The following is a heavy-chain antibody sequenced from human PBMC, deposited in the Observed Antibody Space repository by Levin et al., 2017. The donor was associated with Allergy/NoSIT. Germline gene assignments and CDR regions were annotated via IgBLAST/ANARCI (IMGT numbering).Heavy chain of an antibody. V-gene: IGHV3-49*03. D-gene: IGHD6-19*01. CDR1: GFTFGDYA. CDR2: IRSKAYGGTT. Sequence: GESLKISCTASGFTFGDYAMSWFRQAPGKGLEWVGFIRSKAYGGTTEYAASVKGRFTISRDDSKSIAYLQMNSLKTEDTAVYYCTRVFLRQWLVPTSFDYWGQGTLVTVSS. J-gene: IGHJ4*02. CDR3: TRVFLRQWLVPTSFDY.